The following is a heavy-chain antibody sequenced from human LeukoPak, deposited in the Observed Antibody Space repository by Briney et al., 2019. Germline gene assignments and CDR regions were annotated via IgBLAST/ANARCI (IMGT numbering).Heavy chain of an antibody. J-gene: IGHJ4*02. CDR1: GGSFSGYY. D-gene: IGHD4-17*01. CDR2: IYYSGST. V-gene: IGHV4-59*08. Sequence: SETLSLTCAVYGGSFSGYYWSWIRQPPGKGLEWIGYIYYSGSTNYNPSLKSRVTISVDTSKNQFSLKLSSVTAADTAVYYCARQFYGPPDYWGQGTLVTVSS. CDR3: ARQFYGPPDY.